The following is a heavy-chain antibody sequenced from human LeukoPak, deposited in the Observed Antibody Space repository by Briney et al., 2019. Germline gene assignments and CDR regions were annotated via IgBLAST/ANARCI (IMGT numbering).Heavy chain of an antibody. V-gene: IGHV4-39*01. CDR2: IYYSGST. Sequence: SETLSLTCTVSGGSISSSSYYWGWIRQPPGKGLEWIGSIYYSGSTYYNPSLKSRVTISVDTSKNQFSLKLSSVTAADTAVYYCARLEGGRYYYYGMDVWGQGTTVTVSS. CDR1: GGSISSSSYY. J-gene: IGHJ6*02. D-gene: IGHD2-15*01. CDR3: ARLEGGRYYYYGMDV.